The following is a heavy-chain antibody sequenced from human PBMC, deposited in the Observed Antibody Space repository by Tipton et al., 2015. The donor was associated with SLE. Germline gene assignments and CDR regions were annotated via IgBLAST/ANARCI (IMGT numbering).Heavy chain of an antibody. CDR1: GGSISSGSYY. CDR2: IYTSGST. D-gene: IGHD3-3*01. V-gene: IGHV4-61*02. Sequence: LRLSCTVSGGSISSGSYYWSWIRQPAGKGLEWIGRIYTSGSTNYNPSLKSRVTISVDTSKNQFSLKLNSVTAADTAVYYCAREGDFWSGYLGAFDIWGQGTMVTVSS. CDR3: AREGDFWSGYLGAFDI. J-gene: IGHJ3*02.